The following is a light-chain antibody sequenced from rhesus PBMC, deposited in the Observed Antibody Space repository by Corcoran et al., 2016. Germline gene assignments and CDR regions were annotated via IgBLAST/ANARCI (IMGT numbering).Light chain of an antibody. Sequence: ETVVTQSPATLSLSPGERATLSCRASQSVGSYLAWYQQKPGQAPRLLIYGASSRATGIPDRFSGSGSGTDFTLTISSLEPEDVGGYYCQQSSNLFTFGPGTKLDIK. V-gene: IGKV3-24*04. CDR3: QQSSNLFT. J-gene: IGKJ3*01. CDR1: QSVGSY. CDR2: GAS.